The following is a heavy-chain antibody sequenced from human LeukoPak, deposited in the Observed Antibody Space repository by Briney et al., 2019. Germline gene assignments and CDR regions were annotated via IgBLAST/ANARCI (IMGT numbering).Heavy chain of an antibody. Sequence: GGFLRLSCAASGFTFSSYSMNWVRQAPGKGLEWVSSISSSSSYIYYADSVKGRFTISRDNAKNSLYLQMNSLRAEDTAVYYCARGRYDYVWGSYRLPPNWFDPWGQGTLVTVSS. J-gene: IGHJ5*02. CDR2: ISSSSSYI. D-gene: IGHD3-16*02. CDR3: ARGRYDYVWGSYRLPPNWFDP. CDR1: GFTFSSYS. V-gene: IGHV3-21*01.